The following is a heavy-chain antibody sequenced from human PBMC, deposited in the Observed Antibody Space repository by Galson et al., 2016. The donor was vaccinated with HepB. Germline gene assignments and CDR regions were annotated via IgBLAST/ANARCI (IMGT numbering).Heavy chain of an antibody. CDR1: GFTFSRYW. Sequence: SLRLSCAASGFTFSRYWMSWVRKAPGKGLEWVTNINEDGSQRPYADSVRGRFTISRDNAKNLLYLQMNSLRAEDMAVYYCARRGVVVVAQGWGYGMDVWGRGTTVTVSS. CDR3: ARRGVVVVAQGWGYGMDV. V-gene: IGHV3-7*01. J-gene: IGHJ6*02. CDR2: INEDGSQR. D-gene: IGHD2-2*01.